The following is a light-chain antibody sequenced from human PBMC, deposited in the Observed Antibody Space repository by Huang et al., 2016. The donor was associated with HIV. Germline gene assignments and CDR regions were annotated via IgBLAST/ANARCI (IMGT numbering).Light chain of an antibody. CDR1: QSINSY. J-gene: IGKJ4*01. V-gene: IGKV1-39*01. Sequence: DIQMTPSPSSLSASVGDRVTITCRASQSINSYLNWYQQKPGKAPKVLIYAASSLQSGVPSRFSGSGSVTDFTLTINSLQPEDFAIYYCQQSYNTPLTFGGGTRLEIK. CDR3: QQSYNTPLT. CDR2: AAS.